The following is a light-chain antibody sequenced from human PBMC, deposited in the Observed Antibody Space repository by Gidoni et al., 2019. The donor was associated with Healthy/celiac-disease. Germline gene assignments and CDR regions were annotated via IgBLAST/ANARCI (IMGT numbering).Light chain of an antibody. CDR2: AAS. J-gene: IGKJ2*01. V-gene: IGKV1-39*01. CDR1: QSISSY. Sequence: DIQMTQSPSSLSASVGDRVTITCRASQSISSYLNLYQQKPGKAPKLLIYAASSLQSGVPSRFSGSGSGTDFTLTISSLQPEDFATYYCQQSDSTPYTFXQXTKLEIK. CDR3: QQSDSTPYT.